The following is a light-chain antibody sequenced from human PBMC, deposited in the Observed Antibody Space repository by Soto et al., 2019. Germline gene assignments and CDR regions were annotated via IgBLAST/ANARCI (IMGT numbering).Light chain of an antibody. CDR1: SSDVGAYDY. Sequence: QSALTQPASVSGSPGQSITIPCTGTSSDVGAYDYVSWYQQYPGEAPKLMIYDVSNRPSGVSNRFSGSKSGNTASLTISGLQAEDETDYYCSAYTRSHTVVFGGGTKVTVL. CDR3: SAYTRSHTVV. J-gene: IGLJ2*01. CDR2: DVS. V-gene: IGLV2-14*03.